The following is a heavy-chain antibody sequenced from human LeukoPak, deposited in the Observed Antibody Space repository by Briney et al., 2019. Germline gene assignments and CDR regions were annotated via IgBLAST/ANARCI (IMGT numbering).Heavy chain of an antibody. D-gene: IGHD6-13*01. CDR3: AREAAGTGLSVFDY. CDR1: GGSISSYY. V-gene: IGHV4-4*07. Sequence: SETLSLTCTVSGGSISSYYWSWIRQPAGKGLEWIGRIYTSGSINYNPSLKSRVTMSVDTSKNQFSLKLSSVTAADTAVYYCAREAAGTGLSVFDYWGQGTLVTVSS. CDR2: IYTSGSI. J-gene: IGHJ4*02.